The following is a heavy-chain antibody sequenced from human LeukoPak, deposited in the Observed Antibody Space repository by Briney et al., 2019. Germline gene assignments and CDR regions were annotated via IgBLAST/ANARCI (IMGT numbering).Heavy chain of an antibody. CDR2: INPSGGGT. D-gene: IGHD2-8*01. Sequence: GSVKVSCTASGFTFTSYYIHWVRQAPGQGLEWVGVINPSGGGTSYAQKFQGRVTMTRDTSTSTVYMDLRSLRSEDTAVYFCARDMLAVPSNWFDPWGQGTLVTVSS. CDR1: GFTFTSYY. CDR3: ARDMLAVPSNWFDP. V-gene: IGHV1-46*01. J-gene: IGHJ5*02.